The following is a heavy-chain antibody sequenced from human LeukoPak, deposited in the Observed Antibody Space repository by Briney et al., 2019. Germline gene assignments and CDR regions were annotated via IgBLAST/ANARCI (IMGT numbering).Heavy chain of an antibody. J-gene: IGHJ4*02. CDR3: AKDRGSTWSKIYFDY. D-gene: IGHD6-13*01. CDR2: IIPILGIA. CDR1: GGTFSSYA. Sequence: SVKVSCKASGGTFSSYAISWVRQAPGQGLEWMGRIIPILGIANYAQKFQGRVAITADKSTSTAYMELSSLRSEDTAVYYCAKDRGSTWSKIYFDYWGQGALVTVSS. V-gene: IGHV1-69*04.